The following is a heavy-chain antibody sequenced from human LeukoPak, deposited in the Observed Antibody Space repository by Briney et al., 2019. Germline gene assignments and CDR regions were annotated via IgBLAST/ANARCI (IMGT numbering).Heavy chain of an antibody. Sequence: ASVKVSCKASVYTFTSYGISWVRQAPGQGLEWMGWNSAYNGNTNYAQKLQGRVTMTTDTSTSTAYMELRSLRSDDTAVYYCARALIAVAGNPDAFDIWGQGTMVTVSS. CDR3: ARALIAVAGNPDAFDI. V-gene: IGHV1-18*01. J-gene: IGHJ3*02. CDR1: VYTFTSYG. CDR2: NSAYNGNT. D-gene: IGHD6-19*01.